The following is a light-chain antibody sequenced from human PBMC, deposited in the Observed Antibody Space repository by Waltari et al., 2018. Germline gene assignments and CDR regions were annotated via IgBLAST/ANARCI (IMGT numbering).Light chain of an antibody. J-gene: IGKJ1*01. V-gene: IGKV3-20*01. CDR1: QNIGRT. CDR3: QNYERLPVT. CDR2: GAS. Sequence: EIVLTQSPDSLSLSPGERAILSCRASQNIGRTLTWYQQKPGQSPRLLMYGASIRAAGIPDRFSGSGSGTDFILTITRLEPEDFAVYYCQNYERLPVTFGQGTKVEIK.